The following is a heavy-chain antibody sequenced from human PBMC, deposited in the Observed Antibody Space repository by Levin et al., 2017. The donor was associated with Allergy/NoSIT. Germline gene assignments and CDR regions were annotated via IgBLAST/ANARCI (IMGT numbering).Heavy chain of an antibody. CDR1: GFTFSSYE. V-gene: IGHV3-48*03. D-gene: IGHD3-10*01. Sequence: SCAASGFTFSSYEMNWVRQAPGKGLEWVSYISSSGSTIYYADSVKGRFTISRDNAKNSLYLQMNSLRAEDTAVYYCARVSGNDAFDIWGQGTMVTVSS. CDR3: ARVSGNDAFDI. CDR2: ISSSGSTI. J-gene: IGHJ3*02.